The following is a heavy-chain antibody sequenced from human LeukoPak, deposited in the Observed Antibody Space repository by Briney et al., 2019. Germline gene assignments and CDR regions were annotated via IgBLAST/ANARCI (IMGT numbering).Heavy chain of an antibody. D-gene: IGHD3-3*01. CDR2: INPSGGST. V-gene: IGHV1-46*01. J-gene: IGHJ4*02. Sequence: ASVKVSCKASGDTYSSYYRHWVRQAPGQGLEWMGIINPSGGSTTYAQKFQGRVTMTRDTSTSTVYMELSSLRSEDTAVYYCARGGVLRFLEHLDYWGQGTLVTVSS. CDR3: ARGGVLRFLEHLDY. CDR1: GDTYSSYY.